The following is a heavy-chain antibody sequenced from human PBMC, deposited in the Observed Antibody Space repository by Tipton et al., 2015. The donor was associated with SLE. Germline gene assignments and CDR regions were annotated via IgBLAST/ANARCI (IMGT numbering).Heavy chain of an antibody. D-gene: IGHD5-18*01. CDR2: IYHSGST. CDR1: GGSISSYY. J-gene: IGHJ4*02. Sequence: TLSLTCTVSGGSISSYYWSWIRQPPGKGLEWIGYIYHSGSTYYNPSLKSRVTISVDTSKNQFSLKLSSVTAADTAVYYCARYGLSGYSYGFFDYWGQGTLVTVSS. CDR3: ARYGLSGYSYGFFDY. V-gene: IGHV4-4*09.